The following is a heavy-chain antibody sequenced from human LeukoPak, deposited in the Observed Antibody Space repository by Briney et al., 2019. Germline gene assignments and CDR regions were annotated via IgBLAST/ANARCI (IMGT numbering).Heavy chain of an antibody. V-gene: IGHV3-30*02. D-gene: IGHD3-10*01. CDR1: GFTFSNYY. Sequence: GGSLRLSCAASGFTFSNYYMSWIRQAPGKGLEWVAFIRYDGSNKYYADSVKGRFTISRDNSKNTLYLQMNSLRAEDTAVYYCAKDYLWFGELMDWFDPWGQGTLVTVSS. CDR3: AKDYLWFGELMDWFDP. J-gene: IGHJ5*02. CDR2: IRYDGSNK.